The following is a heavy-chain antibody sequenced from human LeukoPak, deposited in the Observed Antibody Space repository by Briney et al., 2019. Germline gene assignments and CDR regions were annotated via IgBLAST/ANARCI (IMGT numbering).Heavy chain of an antibody. J-gene: IGHJ4*02. V-gene: IGHV3-23*01. CDR1: GFTFSDYG. CDR3: AKDVLSSEGC. D-gene: IGHD2/OR15-2a*01. CDR2: ISSTGGTT. Sequence: GGSLRLSCAASGFTFSDYGMSWVRQAPGKGLEWVSSISSTGGTTYYADSVKGRFTISRDNSKNTLYLQMNSLRAEDTAVYYCAKDVLSSEGCWGQGTLVTVSS.